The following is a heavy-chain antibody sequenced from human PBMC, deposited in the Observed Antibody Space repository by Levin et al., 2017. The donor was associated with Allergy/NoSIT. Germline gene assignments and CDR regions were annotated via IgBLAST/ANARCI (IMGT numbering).Heavy chain of an antibody. V-gene: IGHV4-31*03. J-gene: IGHJ4*02. CDR3: GRYGSGTYPDN. CDR2: IYYSGST. D-gene: IGHD3-10*01. CDR1: GGSISSGGYY. Sequence: SETLSLTCTVSGGSISSGGYYWSWIRQHPGKGLEWIGYIYYSGSTYYNPSLKSRVTISVDTSKNQFSLKLSSVTAADTAVYYCGRYGSGTYPDNWGQGTLVTVSS.